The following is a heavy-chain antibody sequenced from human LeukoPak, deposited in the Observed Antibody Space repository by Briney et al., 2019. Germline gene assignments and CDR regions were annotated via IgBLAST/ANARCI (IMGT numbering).Heavy chain of an antibody. CDR1: GGYISSSSYH. V-gene: IGHV4-39*01. CDR3: AGLGDYYDSSGYFDAFDI. CDR2: IYYGGST. D-gene: IGHD3-22*01. J-gene: IGHJ3*02. Sequence: SETLSLTCTVSGGYISSSSYHWGWIRQPPGKGLEWIGTIYYGGSTYYNPSLKSRVTISVDTSKKQFSLKLTSVTAADAAVYYCAGLGDYYDSSGYFDAFDIWGQGTMVTVFS.